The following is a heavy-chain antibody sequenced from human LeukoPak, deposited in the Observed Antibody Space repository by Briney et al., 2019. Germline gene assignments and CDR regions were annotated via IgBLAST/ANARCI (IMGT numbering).Heavy chain of an antibody. J-gene: IGHJ4*02. CDR3: ARDYYDSSGYYYLGY. CDR1: GFTFSSYG. Sequence: GRSLRLSCAASGFTFSSYGMHWVRQAPGKGLEGVAVIWYDGSNKYHADSVKGRFTISRDNSKNTLYLQMNSLRAEDTAVYYCARDYYDSSGYYYLGYWGQGTLVTVSS. CDR2: IWYDGSNK. D-gene: IGHD3-22*01. V-gene: IGHV3-33*01.